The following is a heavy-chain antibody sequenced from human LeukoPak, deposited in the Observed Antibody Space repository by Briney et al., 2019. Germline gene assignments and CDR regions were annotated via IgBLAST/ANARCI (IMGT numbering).Heavy chain of an antibody. J-gene: IGHJ4*02. CDR1: GFTFSSYG. CDR3: ARRGDTPMIGDH. Sequence: GGSLRLSCAASGFTFSSYGMNWVRQAPRKGLEWLSYLSNTGNIHYAQSVKGRFTISRDNAKNSLYLQMDGLRAEDTAVYYCARRGDTPMIGDHWGQGILVTVAS. CDR2: LSNTGNI. D-gene: IGHD5-18*01. V-gene: IGHV3-48*01.